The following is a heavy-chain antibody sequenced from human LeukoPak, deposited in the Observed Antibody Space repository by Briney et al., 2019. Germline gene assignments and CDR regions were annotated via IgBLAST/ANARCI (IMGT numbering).Heavy chain of an antibody. CDR2: ISSSSYI. CDR3: ARGTYYYDSSGYYYFDY. Sequence: PGGSLRLSCAASGFTFSSYSMNWVRQAPGKGLEWVSSISSSSYIYYADSVKGRFTISRDNAKNSLYLQMNSLRAEDTAVYYCARGTYYYDSSGYYYFDYWGQGTLVTVSS. V-gene: IGHV3-21*01. D-gene: IGHD3-22*01. J-gene: IGHJ4*02. CDR1: GFTFSSYS.